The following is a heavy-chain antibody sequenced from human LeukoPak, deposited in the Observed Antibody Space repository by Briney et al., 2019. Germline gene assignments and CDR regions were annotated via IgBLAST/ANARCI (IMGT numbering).Heavy chain of an antibody. CDR2: IYYSGST. CDR3: AMAVTGPYNWFDP. D-gene: IGHD6-19*01. CDR1: GFTFSSYA. V-gene: IGHV4-59*05. Sequence: GSLRLSCAASGFTFSSYAMSWVRQAPGKGLEWIGSIYYSGSTYYNPSLKSRVTISTDAPKNQFSLKLSSVIAADTAVYYCAMAVTGPYNWFDPWGQGTLVTVSS. J-gene: IGHJ5*02.